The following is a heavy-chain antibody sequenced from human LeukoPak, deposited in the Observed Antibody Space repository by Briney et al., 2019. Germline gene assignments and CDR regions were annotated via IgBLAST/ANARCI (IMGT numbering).Heavy chain of an antibody. Sequence: SETLSLTCAVQGGSFSGYYWSWVRQPPGEGLEWIGEINHSGSTNCNPTLKSRVIISVDTSKNQFSLKLSSVTAADTAVYYCARDRDYYGSGANRLDYWGQGTLVTVSS. V-gene: IGHV4-34*01. CDR1: GGSFSGYY. CDR2: INHSGST. CDR3: ARDRDYYGSGANRLDY. J-gene: IGHJ4*02. D-gene: IGHD3-10*01.